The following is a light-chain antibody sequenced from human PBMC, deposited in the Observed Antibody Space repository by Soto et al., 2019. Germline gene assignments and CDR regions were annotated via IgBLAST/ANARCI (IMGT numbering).Light chain of an antibody. J-gene: IGLJ2*01. CDR2: RNN. V-gene: IGLV1-47*01. CDR3: AAWDDSLSGVV. Sequence: QSVLTQPPSASGTPGQRVTISCSGSSSNIGSTYVYWYQQLPGTAPKLLIYRNNQRPSGVSDRVSGSRSGTSPSLSISGLRSENEADYYCAAWDDSLSGVVFGGGTKLTVL. CDR1: SSNIGSTY.